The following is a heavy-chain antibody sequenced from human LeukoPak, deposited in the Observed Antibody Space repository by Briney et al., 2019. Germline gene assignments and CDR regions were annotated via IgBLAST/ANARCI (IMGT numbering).Heavy chain of an antibody. CDR3: AREYSSGPTGDDAFDI. J-gene: IGHJ3*02. V-gene: IGHV1-2*02. D-gene: IGHD6-19*01. Sequence: ASVKVSCKASGYTFTGYYMHWVRQAPGQGLEWMGWINPNSGGTNYAQKFQGRVTMTRDTSISTAYMELSRLRSDDTAVYYCAREYSSGPTGDDAFDIWGQATMVTVSS. CDR1: GYTFTGYY. CDR2: INPNSGGT.